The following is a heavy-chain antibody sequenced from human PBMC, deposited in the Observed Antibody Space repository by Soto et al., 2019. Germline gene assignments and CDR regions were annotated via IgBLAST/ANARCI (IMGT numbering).Heavy chain of an antibody. CDR3: AHFNGSLRSPIEAFEV. J-gene: IGHJ3*01. CDR1: GFSLSSREMA. D-gene: IGHD3-10*01. Sequence: QITLKESGPTLVNPTQTHTLTCTFSGFSLSSREMAVGWIRQPPGKALEWLALVYWDDDELYSPSLNNRLTITKDTSKNQVVLMMTNMDPVDTGTYYCAHFNGSLRSPIEAFEVWGQGTTVTVSS. CDR2: VYWDDDE. V-gene: IGHV2-5*02.